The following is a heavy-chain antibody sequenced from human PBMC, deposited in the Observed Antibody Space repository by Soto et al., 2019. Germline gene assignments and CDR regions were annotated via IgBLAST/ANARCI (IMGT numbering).Heavy chain of an antibody. Sequence: QVQLVQSGAEVKKPGSSVKVSCKASGGTFSSYAISWVRQAPGQGLEWMGGIIPIFGTANYAQKFQGRVTITADESTSTAYMELSSLRSDDTAVYYCARSRRDGYKLPVFDYWGQGTLVTVSS. CDR1: GGTFSSYA. D-gene: IGHD5-12*01. V-gene: IGHV1-69*19. CDR3: ARSRRDGYKLPVFDY. CDR2: IIPIFGTA. J-gene: IGHJ4*02.